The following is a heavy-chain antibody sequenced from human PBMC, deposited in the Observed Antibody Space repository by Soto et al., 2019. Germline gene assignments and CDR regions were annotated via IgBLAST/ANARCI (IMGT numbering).Heavy chain of an antibody. CDR2: IIPIFGTA. Sequence: QVQLVQSGAEVKKPGSSVKVSCKASGGTFSSYAISWVRQAPGQGLEWMGGIIPIFGTANYAQKVQGRVTITADESTTTDYMELSSLRSADTAVYYCARDSRIAAAAYYYYGMDVWGQGTTVTVSS. CDR3: ARDSRIAAAAYYYYGMDV. J-gene: IGHJ6*02. D-gene: IGHD6-13*01. CDR1: GGTFSSYA. V-gene: IGHV1-69*12.